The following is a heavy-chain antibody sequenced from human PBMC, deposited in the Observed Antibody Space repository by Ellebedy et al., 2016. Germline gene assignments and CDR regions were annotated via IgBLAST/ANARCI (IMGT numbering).Heavy chain of an antibody. Sequence: SETLSLTCTVSGGSISSYYWSWIRQPPGKGLEWIGYIYYSGSTNYNPSLKSRVTISVDTSKNQFSLKLSSVTAADTAVYYCARHGYDFWSGHHAFDIWGQGTMVTVSS. V-gene: IGHV4-59*08. J-gene: IGHJ3*02. D-gene: IGHD3-3*01. CDR3: ARHGYDFWSGHHAFDI. CDR1: GGSISSYY. CDR2: IYYSGST.